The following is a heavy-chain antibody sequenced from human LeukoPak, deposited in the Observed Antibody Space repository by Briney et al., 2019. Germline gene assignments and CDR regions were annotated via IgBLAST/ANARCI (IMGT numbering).Heavy chain of an antibody. CDR2: INPNSGGT. CDR1: GYTFTGYY. CDR3: ARGDGANYYDSSGYYYEGAFDI. D-gene: IGHD3-22*01. V-gene: IGHV1-2*06. J-gene: IGHJ3*02. Sequence: ASVKVSCKASGYTFTGYYMHWVRQAPGQGLEWMGRINPNSGGTNYAQKFQGRVTMTRDTSISTAYMELSRLRSDDTAVYYCARGDGANYYDSSGYYYEGAFDIWGQGTMVTVSS.